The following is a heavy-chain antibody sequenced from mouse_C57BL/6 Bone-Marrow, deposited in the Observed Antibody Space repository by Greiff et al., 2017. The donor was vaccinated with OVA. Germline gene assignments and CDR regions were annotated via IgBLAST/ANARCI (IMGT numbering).Heavy chain of an antibody. CDR2: IFPGSGST. CDR3: ARSGDYYGSSHYFDY. V-gene: IGHV1-75*01. Sequence: VKLMESGPELVKPGASVKISCKASGYTFTDYYINWVKQRPGQGLEWIGWIFPGSGSTYSNEKFKGKATLTVDKSSSTAYMLLSSLTSEDSAVYFCARSGDYYGSSHYFDYWGQGTTLTVSS. J-gene: IGHJ2*01. D-gene: IGHD1-1*01. CDR1: GYTFTDYY.